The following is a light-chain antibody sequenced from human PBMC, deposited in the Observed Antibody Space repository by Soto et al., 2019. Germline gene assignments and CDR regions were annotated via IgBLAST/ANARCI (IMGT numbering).Light chain of an antibody. Sequence: DIQMTQSPSTLSASVGDRVTITCRASQSVTNWLARYQQKPGKAPKLLIFDASSLQSGVPSRFSGGGSGTEFTLSISSLQPDDFATYYCQLYDGHSVFTFGGGTKVEIK. CDR1: QSVTNW. J-gene: IGKJ4*01. V-gene: IGKV1-5*01. CDR3: QLYDGHSVFT. CDR2: DAS.